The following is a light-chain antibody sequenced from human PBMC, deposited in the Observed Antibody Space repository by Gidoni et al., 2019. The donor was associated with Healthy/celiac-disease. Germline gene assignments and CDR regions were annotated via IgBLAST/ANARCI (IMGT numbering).Light chain of an antibody. Sequence: EIVLTQSPATLSLSPGERATLSCRASQSVSSYFPLYQQKPGQGPRLLIHDASNSTTGIPARFSGSGCGTGLALTISSRGPEDYEVYYCQRRRNGSRGFTFGGGTKVEIK. V-gene: IGKV3-11*01. CDR3: QRRRNGSRGFT. CDR1: QSVSSY. J-gene: IGKJ4*01. CDR2: DAS.